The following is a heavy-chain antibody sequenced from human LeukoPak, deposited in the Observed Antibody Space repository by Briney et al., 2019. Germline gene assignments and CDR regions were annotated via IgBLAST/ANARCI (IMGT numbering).Heavy chain of an antibody. D-gene: IGHD3-10*01. Sequence: SETLSLTCAVYGGSFSGYYWSWIRQPPGKGLEWIGEINHSGSTNYNPSLKSRVTISVDTSKNQFSLKLSSVTAADTAVYYCARGPFDYYGSGSYFMDVWGQGTTVTVSS. J-gene: IGHJ6*02. CDR2: INHSGST. V-gene: IGHV4-34*01. CDR1: GGSFSGYY. CDR3: ARGPFDYYGSGSYFMDV.